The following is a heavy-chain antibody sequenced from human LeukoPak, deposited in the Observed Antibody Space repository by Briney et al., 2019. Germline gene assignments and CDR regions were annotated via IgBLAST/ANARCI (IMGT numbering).Heavy chain of an antibody. D-gene: IGHD2-21*01. J-gene: IGHJ6*02. CDR3: ARAFVAARTLLGV. CDR2: INHSGST. V-gene: IGHV4-34*01. CDR1: GGSFSGYY. Sequence: SETLSLTCAVYGGSFSGYYWSWIRQPPGKGLEWIGEINHSGSTNYNPSLKSRVTISVDTSKNQFSLKLSSVTAADTAVYYCARAFVAARTLLGVWGQGTTVTVSS.